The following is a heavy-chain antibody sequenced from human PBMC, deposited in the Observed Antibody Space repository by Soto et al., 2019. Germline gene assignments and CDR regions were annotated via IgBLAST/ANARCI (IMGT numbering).Heavy chain of an antibody. V-gene: IGHV3-30-3*01. J-gene: IGHJ6*02. CDR1: GFTFSSYA. D-gene: IGHD6-19*01. CDR2: ISYDGSNK. Sequence: PGGSLRLSCAASGFTFSSYAMHWVRQAPGKGLEWVAVISYDGSNKYYADSVKGRFTISRDNSKNTLYLQMNSLRAEDTAVYYCATDAVSSSGWQHYKYYYYGMDVWGQGTTVTVSS. CDR3: ATDAVSSSGWQHYKYYYYGMDV.